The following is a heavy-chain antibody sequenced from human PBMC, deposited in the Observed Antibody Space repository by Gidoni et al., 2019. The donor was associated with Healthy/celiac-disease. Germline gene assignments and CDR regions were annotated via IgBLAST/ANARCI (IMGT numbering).Heavy chain of an antibody. CDR2: IRSKACGRTT. V-gene: IGHV3-49*04. J-gene: IGHJ4*02. CDR1: GFTFGDYA. D-gene: IGHD1-26*01. Sequence: EVQLVESGGGLVQPGRSLRLSCTASGFTFGDYAMSWVRQAPGKGLEWVGFIRSKACGRTTEYAASVKGRFTISRDDSKSIAYLQMNSLKTEDTAVYYCTRARTGEGGYSFDYWGQGTLVTVSS. CDR3: TRARTGEGGYSFDY.